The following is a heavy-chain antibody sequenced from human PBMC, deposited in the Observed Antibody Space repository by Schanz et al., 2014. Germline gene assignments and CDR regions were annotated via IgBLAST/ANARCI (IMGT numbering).Heavy chain of an antibody. Sequence: VQLVESGGGVVQPGRSLRLSCAASGFTFSNFAMHWVRQAPGKGLEWVTIISHDGSIQYGADSVKGRFTLSRDNSKNTVYLQMNSLRAEDTALYFCATDYSGGGCHIWGQGTMVTVSS. CDR3: ATDYSGGGCHI. CDR2: ISHDGSIQ. V-gene: IGHV3-30*04. J-gene: IGHJ3*02. D-gene: IGHD6-19*01. CDR1: GFTFSNFA.